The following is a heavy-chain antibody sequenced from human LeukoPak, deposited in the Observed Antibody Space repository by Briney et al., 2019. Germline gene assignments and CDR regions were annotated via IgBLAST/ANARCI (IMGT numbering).Heavy chain of an antibody. V-gene: IGHV3-48*01. CDR2: ISSSSSTI. J-gene: IGHJ3*02. CDR3: ASTLWFGDGGPSDDAFDI. Sequence: GGSLRLSCAASRFTFSSYSMNWVRQAPGKGLEWVSYISSSSSTIYYADSVKGRFTISRDNAKNSLYLQMNSLRAEDTAVYYCASTLWFGDGGPSDDAFDIWGQGTMVTVSS. CDR1: RFTFSSYS. D-gene: IGHD3-10*01.